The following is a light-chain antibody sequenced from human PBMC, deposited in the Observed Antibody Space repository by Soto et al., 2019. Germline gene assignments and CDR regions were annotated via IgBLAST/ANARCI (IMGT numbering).Light chain of an antibody. CDR2: EGS. V-gene: IGLV2-23*01. CDR3: CSYAGSRTFV. CDR1: SSDVGAYNL. Sequence: QSALTQPASVSGSPEQSITISCTGTSSDVGAYNLVSWYQQHPGKAPRLIIYEGSKRPSGISHRFSGSKSDNPASLTISGLRAEDEAHYPCCSYAGSRTFVFGGGTKLTVL. J-gene: IGLJ2*01.